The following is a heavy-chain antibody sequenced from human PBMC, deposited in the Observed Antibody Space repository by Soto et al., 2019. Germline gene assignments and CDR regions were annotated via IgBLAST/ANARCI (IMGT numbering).Heavy chain of an antibody. V-gene: IGHV3-66*01. D-gene: IGHD3-10*01. CDR1: GFTVSSNY. J-gene: IGHJ4*02. CDR2: IYSGGST. CDR3: ARDPGLIGVRGVIPVYFDY. Sequence: EVQLVESGGGLVQPGGSLRLSCAASGFTVSSNYMSWVRQAPGKGLEWVSVIYSGGSTYYADSVKGRFTISRDNSKNTLYLQMNSLRAEDTAVYYCARDPGLIGVRGVIPVYFDYWGQGTLVTVSS.